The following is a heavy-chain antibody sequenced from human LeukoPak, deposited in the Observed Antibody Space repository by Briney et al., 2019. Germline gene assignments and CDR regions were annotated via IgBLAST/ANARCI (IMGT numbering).Heavy chain of an antibody. Sequence: SVKVSCKASGGTFSSYAISWVRQAPGQGLEWMGGIIPIFGTANYAQKFQGRVTITADESTSTAYMELSSLRSEDTAVYYCARSPGYSSRWLPFDYWGQGTLVTVSS. J-gene: IGHJ4*02. V-gene: IGHV1-69*01. CDR3: ARSPGYSSRWLPFDY. D-gene: IGHD6-13*01. CDR2: IIPIFGTA. CDR1: GGTFSSYA.